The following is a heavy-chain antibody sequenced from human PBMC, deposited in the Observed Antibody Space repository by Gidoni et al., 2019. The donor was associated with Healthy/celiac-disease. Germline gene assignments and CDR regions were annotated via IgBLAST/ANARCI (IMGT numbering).Heavy chain of an antibody. V-gene: IGHV3-30*18. CDR1: GFTFSSYG. J-gene: IGHJ6*02. Sequence: QVQLVESGGGVVQPGRSLRLSCAASGFTFSSYGMHWVRKAPGKGLEWVAVISYDGSNKDYADSVKGRFTISRDNSKNTLYLQMNSLRAEDTAVYYCAKGRLRFLEWLSEYYGMDVWGQGTTVTVSS. CDR3: AKGRLRFLEWLSEYYGMDV. CDR2: ISYDGSNK. D-gene: IGHD3-3*01.